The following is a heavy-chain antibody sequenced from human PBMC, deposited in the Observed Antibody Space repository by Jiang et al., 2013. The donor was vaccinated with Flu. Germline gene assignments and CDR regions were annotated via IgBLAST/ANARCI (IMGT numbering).Heavy chain of an antibody. J-gene: IGHJ6*01. CDR2: IYDSETTDHSGTT. CDR1: GYSISSGFY. CDR3: VRPRNPGFLDPMDV. Sequence: GSGLVKPSETLSLTCAVSGYSISSGFYWGWIRQPPGKGLEWIGSIYDSETTDHSGTTYYNPSLESRVTISVDTSKNQFSLKVSSVTAADTAVYYCVRPRNPGFLDPMDVWGQRDHGHRLL. D-gene: IGHD2/OR15-2a*01. V-gene: IGHV4-38-2*01.